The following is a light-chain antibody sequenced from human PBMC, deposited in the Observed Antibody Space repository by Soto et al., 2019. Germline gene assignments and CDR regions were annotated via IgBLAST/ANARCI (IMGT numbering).Light chain of an antibody. Sequence: QSSLTQPASLSGSPGQSITISCTGTRSEVGHYKFVSWYQQHPGNAPKLMIYDVSIRASGVSDRFSGSKSGNTASLTISGLQAEDEADYYCCSYTTSSSRLFGTGTKVTVL. CDR2: DVS. J-gene: IGLJ1*01. V-gene: IGLV2-14*01. CDR3: CSYTTSSSRL. CDR1: RSEVGHYKF.